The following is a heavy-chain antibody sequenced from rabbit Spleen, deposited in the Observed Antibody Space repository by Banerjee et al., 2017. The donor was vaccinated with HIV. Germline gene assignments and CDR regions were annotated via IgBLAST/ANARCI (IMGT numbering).Heavy chain of an antibody. CDR2: IDPVFGIT. Sequence: QLKESGGGLVQPGGSLKLSCKASGFTLSSAYMNWVRQAPGKGLEWIGYIDPVFGITYYATWVNGRFSISRENAQNTVFLQMTSLTAADTATYFCARDLDDVIGWNFGWWGQGTLVTVS. D-gene: IGHD4-1*01. J-gene: IGHJ6*01. CDR3: ARDLDDVIGWNFGW. CDR1: GFTLSSAY. V-gene: IGHV1S7*01.